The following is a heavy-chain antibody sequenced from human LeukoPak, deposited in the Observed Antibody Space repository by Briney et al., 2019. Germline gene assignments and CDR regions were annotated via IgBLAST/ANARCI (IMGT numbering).Heavy chain of an antibody. V-gene: IGHV4-39*01. J-gene: IGHJ4*02. CDR1: GGSISSSSYY. CDR2: MYYSGGT. Sequence: KPSETLSLTCTVSGGSISSSSYYWGWIRQPPGKGLECIGSMYYSGGTYYNPPLKSRVTISVDTSKNQFSLNLRSVTAADTAVYYCVRLNGGYYEAIFDYWGQGILVTVSS. CDR3: VRLNGGYYEAIFDY. D-gene: IGHD3-22*01.